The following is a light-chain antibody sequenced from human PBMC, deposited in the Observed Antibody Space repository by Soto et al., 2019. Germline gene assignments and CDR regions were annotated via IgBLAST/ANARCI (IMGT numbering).Light chain of an antibody. V-gene: IGLV2-18*02. CDR2: EVS. CDR3: SSYTSSITYV. Sequence: QSVLTQPPSVSGSPGQSVTISCTGTSSDVGSYNRVSWYQQPPGTAPKLMIYEVSNRPSGVPDRFSGSKSGNTASLTISGLQAEDEADYYCSSYTSSITYVFGTGT. J-gene: IGLJ1*01. CDR1: SSDVGSYNR.